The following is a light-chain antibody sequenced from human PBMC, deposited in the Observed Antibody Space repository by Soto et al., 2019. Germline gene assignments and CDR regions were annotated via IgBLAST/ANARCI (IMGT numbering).Light chain of an antibody. CDR2: GAS. V-gene: IGKV3-15*01. CDR1: QSVSSN. CDR3: QHYNSYSEA. J-gene: IGKJ1*01. Sequence: EIVMTQSPATLSVSPGERATLSCRASQSVSSNLAWYQQRPGQAPRLLIYGASARATGFPARFSASGSGTEFILTISSLQPDDFATYYCQHYNSYSEAFGQGTKVDIK.